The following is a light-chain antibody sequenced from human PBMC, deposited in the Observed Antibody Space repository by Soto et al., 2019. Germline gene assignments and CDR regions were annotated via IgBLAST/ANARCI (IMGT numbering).Light chain of an antibody. CDR1: QSISSW. Sequence: DIQMTQSPSTLSASVGDRVTITCRASQSISSWLAWYQQKPGKAPKLLIYDASSLESGVPSRFSGSGSGTEFTLTISSLQPDDFASYYCQQYNSYVYTFGVGTKLEIK. J-gene: IGKJ2*01. CDR2: DAS. V-gene: IGKV1-5*01. CDR3: QQYNSYVYT.